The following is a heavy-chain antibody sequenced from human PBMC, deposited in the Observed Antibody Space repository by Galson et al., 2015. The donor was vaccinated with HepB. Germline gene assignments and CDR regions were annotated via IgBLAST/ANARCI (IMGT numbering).Heavy chain of an antibody. Sequence: PALVKPTQTLTVTCTFSGFSFSTSGVCVSWIRQPPGKALEWLALIDWDDTKYYSTALKTRLTISKDTSKNQVVLTMANMQPADTGTYYCAHRTKVSRRGYFFDCWGLGTLVAVSS. J-gene: IGHJ4*02. V-gene: IGHV2-70*12. CDR1: GFSFSTSGVC. D-gene: IGHD3-10*01. CDR2: IDWDDTK. CDR3: AHRTKVSRRGYFFDC.